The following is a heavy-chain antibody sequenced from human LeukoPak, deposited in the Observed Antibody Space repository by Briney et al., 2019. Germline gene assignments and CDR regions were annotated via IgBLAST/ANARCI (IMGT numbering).Heavy chain of an antibody. CDR3: ARDDYDSSTPYYFDY. CDR1: GFTFSNYE. V-gene: IGHV3-48*03. Sequence: GGSLRLSCAASGFTFSNYEMIWVRQAPGKGLEWVAYISSSDRTISGSTIYYADSVKGRFTISRDNAKNSLFLQMNSLRAEDTAVYYCARDDYDSSTPYYFDYWGQGTLVTVSS. CDR2: ISSSDRTISGSTI. D-gene: IGHD3-22*01. J-gene: IGHJ4*02.